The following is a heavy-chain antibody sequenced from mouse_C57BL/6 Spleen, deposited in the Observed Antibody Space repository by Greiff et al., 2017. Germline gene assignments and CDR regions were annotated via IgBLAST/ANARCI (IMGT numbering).Heavy chain of an antibody. CDR2: INPNNGGT. CDR3: AIVYDGYPA. Sequence: EVQLQQSGPELVKPGASVKISCKASGYTFTDYYMNWVKQSHGKSLEWIGDINPNNGGTSYNQKFKGKATLPVDKSSSTAYMERRSLTSDDSAVYYCAIVYDGYPAWGQGTLVTVSA. V-gene: IGHV1-26*01. J-gene: IGHJ3*01. CDR1: GYTFTDYY. D-gene: IGHD2-3*01.